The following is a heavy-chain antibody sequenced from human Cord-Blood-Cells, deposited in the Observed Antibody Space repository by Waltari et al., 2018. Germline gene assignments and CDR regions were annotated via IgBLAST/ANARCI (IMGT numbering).Heavy chain of an antibody. CDR2: INSDGSST. D-gene: IGHD4-17*01. Sequence: EVQLVESGGGLVQPGGSLRLSCAAFGFTFSSYWMHWVRQAPGKGLVWVSRINSDGSSTSYADSVKGRFTISRDNAKNTLYLQMNSLRAEDTAVYYCARVAVYGDVFDYWGQGTLVTVSS. CDR3: ARVAVYGDVFDY. J-gene: IGHJ4*02. CDR1: GFTFSSYW. V-gene: IGHV3-74*01.